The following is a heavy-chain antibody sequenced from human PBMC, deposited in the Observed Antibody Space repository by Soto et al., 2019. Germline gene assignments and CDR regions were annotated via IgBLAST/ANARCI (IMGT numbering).Heavy chain of an antibody. J-gene: IGHJ4*02. CDR2: IIPIFGTA. D-gene: IGHD1-26*01. V-gene: IGHV1-69*06. CDR1: GGTFSSYA. CDR3: ARVERVGAPYFDY. Sequence: ASVKVSCKASGGTFSSYAISWERQAPGQGLEWMGGIIPIFGTANYAQKFQGRVTITADKSTSTAYMELSSLRSEDTAVYYCARVERVGAPYFDYWGQGTLVSVSS.